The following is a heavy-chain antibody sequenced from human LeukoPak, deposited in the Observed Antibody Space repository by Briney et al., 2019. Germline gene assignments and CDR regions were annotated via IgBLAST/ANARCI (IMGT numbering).Heavy chain of an antibody. CDR3: AKDVIGIMITFGEIIVGFDY. D-gene: IGHD3-16*02. CDR1: GFTFNTYA. CDR2: ITSSGGDT. Sequence: GGSLRLSCAASGFTFNTYAMSWVRQAPGKGLEWVSTITSSGGDTYYADSVKGRFTISRDNSKNTLYLQMNSLRAEDTAVYYCAKDVIGIMITFGEIIVGFDYWGQGTLVTVSS. J-gene: IGHJ4*02. V-gene: IGHV3-23*01.